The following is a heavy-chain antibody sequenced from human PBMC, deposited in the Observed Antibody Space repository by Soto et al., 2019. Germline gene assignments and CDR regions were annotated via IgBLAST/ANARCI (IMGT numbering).Heavy chain of an antibody. CDR1: GGSISSYY. CDR2: IYYSGST. Sequence: QVHLQESGPGLVKPSETLSLTCTVSGGSISSYYWSWIRQPPGKGLEWIGNIYYSGSTNYNPSLKSRVTLSVATSNHHYSLKLSSVTAADTAVYYCARRYGDYFDYWRKGSLVNVSS. CDR3: ARRYGDYFDY. J-gene: IGHJ4*02. D-gene: IGHD4-17*01. V-gene: IGHV4-59*08.